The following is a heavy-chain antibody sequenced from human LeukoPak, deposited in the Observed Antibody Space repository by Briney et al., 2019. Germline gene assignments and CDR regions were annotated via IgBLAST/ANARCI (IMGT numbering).Heavy chain of an antibody. J-gene: IGHJ4*02. D-gene: IGHD2-15*01. V-gene: IGHV4-34*01. Sequence: PSETLSLTCAVYGGSFSGYYWSWIRQPPGKGLEWIGEINHSGSTNYNPSLKSRVTVSVDTSKNQFSLKLSSVTAADTAVYYCARGGVDPRRYYFDYWGQGTLVTVSS. CDR2: INHSGST. CDR1: GGSFSGYY. CDR3: ARGGVDPRRYYFDY.